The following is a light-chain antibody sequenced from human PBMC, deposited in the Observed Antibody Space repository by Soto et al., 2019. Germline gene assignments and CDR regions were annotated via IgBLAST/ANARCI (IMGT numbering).Light chain of an antibody. V-gene: IGKV3-20*01. Sequence: ESMLTQSPGTLSLSPGERATLSCRASRSVSSRYISWYQQKPGQAPRLLIYGASIRATGIPDRFSGSGSGTDFTLTISRLEAEDFAVYYSQQFGDSPPAFTFGQGTKLEI. CDR3: QQFGDSPPAFT. J-gene: IGKJ2*01. CDR2: GAS. CDR1: RSVSSRY.